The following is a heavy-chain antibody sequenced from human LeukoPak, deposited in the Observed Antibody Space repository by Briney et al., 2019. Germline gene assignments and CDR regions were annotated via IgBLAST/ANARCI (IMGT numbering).Heavy chain of an antibody. J-gene: IGHJ6*03. V-gene: IGHV1-69*05. CDR1: GGTFRSYA. CDR2: IMPLFGTA. D-gene: IGHD5-24*01. CDR3: ASGSLGDGYGVGDYYQYMDV. Sequence: SVKVSCKASGGTFRSYAISWVRQAPGQGLEWMGGIMPLFGTANYAQEFQGRVTFTTDESASTAYMEVSSLRSEDTAVYYCASGSLGDGYGVGDYYQYMDVWGKGTTVTVSS.